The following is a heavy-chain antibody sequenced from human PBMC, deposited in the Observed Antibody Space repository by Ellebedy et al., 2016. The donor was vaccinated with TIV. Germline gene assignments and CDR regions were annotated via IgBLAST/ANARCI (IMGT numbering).Heavy chain of an antibody. J-gene: IGHJ4*02. D-gene: IGHD6-19*01. CDR2: INHSGST. V-gene: IGHV4-34*01. CDR1: GGSFSGYY. Sequence: MPSETLSLTCAVYGGSFSGYYWSWIRQPPGKGLEWIGEINHSGSTNYNPSLKSRVTISVDTSKNQFSLKLSSVTAADTAVYYCARGRVAGTDYWGQGTLVTVSS. CDR3: ARGRVAGTDY.